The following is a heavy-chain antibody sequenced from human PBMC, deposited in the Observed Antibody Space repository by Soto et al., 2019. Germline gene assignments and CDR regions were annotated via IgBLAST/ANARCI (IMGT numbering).Heavy chain of an antibody. D-gene: IGHD5-12*01. CDR3: ARGGTNSGYDYVAEDY. Sequence: QVHLVQSGAEVKKPGASVKVSCKASGYTFTSFGVSWVRQAPGQGLEWMGRISAYNGNTKYAQKLQGRVTMTTDTSTSTAYMELRSLTSDDTAVYYCARGGTNSGYDYVAEDYWGQGTLVTVSS. CDR2: ISAYNGNT. CDR1: GYTFTSFG. V-gene: IGHV1-18*01. J-gene: IGHJ4*02.